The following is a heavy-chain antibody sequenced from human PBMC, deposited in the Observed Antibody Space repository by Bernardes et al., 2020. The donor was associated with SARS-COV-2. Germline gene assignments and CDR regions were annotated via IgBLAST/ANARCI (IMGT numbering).Heavy chain of an antibody. CDR3: ARDRAVAADY. D-gene: IGHD6-19*01. CDR2: VDPKSGGT. Sequence: ASVKVSCKASGFTFIDYYMHWVRQAPGQGLEWMGRVDPKSGGTIYEQKFWGRVTMTRDTSINTAYMELSSLTSDDTAVYYCARDRAVAADYWGQGTLVTVSS. CDR1: GFTFIDYY. V-gene: IGHV1-2*06. J-gene: IGHJ4*02.